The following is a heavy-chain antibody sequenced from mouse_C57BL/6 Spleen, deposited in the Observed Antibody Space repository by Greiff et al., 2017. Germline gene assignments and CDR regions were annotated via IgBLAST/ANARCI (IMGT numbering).Heavy chain of an antibody. J-gene: IGHJ4*01. V-gene: IGHV1-82*01. Sequence: VQLQQSGPELVKPGASVKISCKASGYAFSSSWMNWVKQRPGKGLEWIGRIYPGDGDTNYNGKFKGKATLTADKSSSTAYMQLSSLTSEVSAVYFGGREWGDYYAMDYWGQGTSVTVSS. CDR1: GYAFSSSW. CDR2: IYPGDGDT. CDR3: GREWGDYYAMDY.